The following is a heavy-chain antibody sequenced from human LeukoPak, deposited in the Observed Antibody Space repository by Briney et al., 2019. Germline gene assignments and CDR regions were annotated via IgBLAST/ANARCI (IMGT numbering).Heavy chain of an antibody. D-gene: IGHD3-22*01. J-gene: IGHJ4*02. Sequence: PSETLSLTCTVSGGSISSYYWSWIRQPAGNGLEWIGRIYTSGSTNYNPPLKSRVTISVDKSKNQFSLKLSSVTAADTAVYYCARDYYDSSGYYILWGQGTLVTVSS. V-gene: IGHV4-4*07. CDR2: IYTSGST. CDR3: ARDYYDSSGYYIL. CDR1: GGSISSYY.